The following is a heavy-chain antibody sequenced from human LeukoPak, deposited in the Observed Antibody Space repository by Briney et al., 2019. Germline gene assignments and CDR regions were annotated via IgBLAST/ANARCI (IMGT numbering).Heavy chain of an antibody. Sequence: GGSLRLSCAASGFTFDDYAMHWVRQAPGKGLEWVSGISWNSGSIGYADSVKGRFTISRDNAKNSLYLQVNSLRAEDTALYYCAKDIRQLEPSYAFDIWGQGTMVTVSS. CDR3: AKDIRQLEPSYAFDI. CDR1: GFTFDDYA. CDR2: ISWNSGSI. V-gene: IGHV3-9*01. J-gene: IGHJ3*02. D-gene: IGHD1-1*01.